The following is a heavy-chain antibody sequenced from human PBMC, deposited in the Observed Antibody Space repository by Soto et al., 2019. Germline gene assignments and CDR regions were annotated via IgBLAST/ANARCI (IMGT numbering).Heavy chain of an antibody. Sequence: QVQLVQSGAEVKKPGASVKVSCKASGYTFTSYAMHWVRQAHGQRLEWMGWINAGNGNTKYSQKFQGRVTSTRDTSASTADMELSSLRSEDTAVYYCARVGGQSYYYDSSGYYSHWGQGTLVTVSS. J-gene: IGHJ4*02. V-gene: IGHV1-3*01. CDR3: ARVGGQSYYYDSSGYYSH. CDR1: GYTFTSYA. D-gene: IGHD3-22*01. CDR2: INAGNGNT.